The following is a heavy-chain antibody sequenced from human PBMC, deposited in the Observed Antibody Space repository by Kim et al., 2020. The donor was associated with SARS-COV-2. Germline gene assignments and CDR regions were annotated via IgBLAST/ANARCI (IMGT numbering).Heavy chain of an antibody. CDR3: ARASLGFDP. V-gene: IGHV4-34*01. Sequence: SETLSLTCAVYGGSVSGYYWSWIRQPPGKGLEWIGEINHSGSTNYNPSLKSRVTISVDTSKNQFSLKLSSVTAAGTAVYYCARASLGFDPWGQGTLVTVSS. CDR2: INHSGST. J-gene: IGHJ5*02. CDR1: GGSVSGYY.